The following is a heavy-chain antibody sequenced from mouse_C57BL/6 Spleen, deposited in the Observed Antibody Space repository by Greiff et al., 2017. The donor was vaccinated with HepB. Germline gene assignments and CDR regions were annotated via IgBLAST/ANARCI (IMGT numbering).Heavy chain of an antibody. V-gene: IGHV1-64*01. J-gene: IGHJ4*01. CDR2: IHPNSGST. CDR3: ARGPPSYAMDY. CDR1: GYTFTSYW. Sequence: QVQLQQPGAELVKPGASVKLSCKASGYTFTSYWMHWVKQRPGKGLEWIGMIHPNSGSTNYNEKFKSKATLTVDKSSSTAYMQLSSLTSEDSAVYYCARGPPSYAMDYWGQGTSVTVSS.